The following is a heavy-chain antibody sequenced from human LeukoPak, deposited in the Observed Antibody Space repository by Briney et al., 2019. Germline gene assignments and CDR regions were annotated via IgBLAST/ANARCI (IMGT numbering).Heavy chain of an antibody. CDR1: AGSISSSSYS. D-gene: IGHD1-26*01. Sequence: SETLSLTCTVSAGSISSSSYSCAWIRQPPGKGLEWIGSIYYSGTTFYNPSLKSRVTISVDRSKNQFSLRLSSVTAADTAVYYCAEGWGRDYWGQGTLVTVSS. V-gene: IGHV4-39*01. CDR2: IYYSGTT. J-gene: IGHJ4*02. CDR3: AEGWGRDY.